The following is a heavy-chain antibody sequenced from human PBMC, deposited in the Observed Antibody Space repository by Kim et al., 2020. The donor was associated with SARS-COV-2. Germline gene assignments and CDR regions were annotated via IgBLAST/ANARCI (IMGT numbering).Heavy chain of an antibody. CDR3: AKAHCWGDFGFDY. J-gene: IGHJ4*02. CDR2: ISYDGSNK. Sequence: GGSLRLSCAASGFTFNNYGMHWVRQAPGKGLEWVAVISYDGSNKYYADSVKGRFTISRDNSKNTLYLQMNSLRIEDTAVYYCAKAHCWGDFGFDYWGQGTLGTASS. D-gene: IGHD2-21*02. V-gene: IGHV3-30*18. CDR1: GFTFNNYG.